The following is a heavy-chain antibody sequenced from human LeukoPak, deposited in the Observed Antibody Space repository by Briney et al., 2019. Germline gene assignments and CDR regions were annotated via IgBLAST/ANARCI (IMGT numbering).Heavy chain of an antibody. CDR3: ARVFSGSEDY. J-gene: IGHJ4*02. D-gene: IGHD1-26*01. V-gene: IGHV3-30-3*01. Sequence: GRSLRLSCAASGFTFSSYAMHWVRQAPGKGLEWVALISYDGSNKYYADSVTGRFSISRDNSKNTLYLQMNSLRAEDTAVYYCARVFSGSEDYWGQGTLVTVSS. CDR1: GFTFSSYA. CDR2: ISYDGSNK.